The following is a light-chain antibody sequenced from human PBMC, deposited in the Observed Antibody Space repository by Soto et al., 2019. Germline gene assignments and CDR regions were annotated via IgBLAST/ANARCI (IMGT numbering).Light chain of an antibody. J-gene: IGKJ4*01. CDR2: GAS. V-gene: IGKV3-20*01. CDR1: QSVRSK. Sequence: ELVMTQSPDTRSVSPGETVTLSFRAIQSVRSKLAWYQQKPGQAPRLFIYGASTRATGIPDRFSGSASGTDFTLTISRLEPEDFAVYYCQQYVTSPLTFGGGTKVDI. CDR3: QQYVTSPLT.